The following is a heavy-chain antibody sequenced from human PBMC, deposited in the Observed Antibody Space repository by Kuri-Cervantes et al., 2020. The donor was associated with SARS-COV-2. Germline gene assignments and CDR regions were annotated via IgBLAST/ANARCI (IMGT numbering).Heavy chain of an antibody. CDR3: AKAAVTTLDTSHFDL. CDR2: ISWNSGSI. Sequence: GGSLRLSCAASGFTFDVYAMHWVRQAPGKGLEWVSGISWNSGSIGYADSVKGRFTISRDNAKNSLYLQMNSLRAEDTALYCCAKAAVTTLDTSHFDLWGRGTLVTVSS. CDR1: GFTFDVYA. V-gene: IGHV3-9*01. D-gene: IGHD4-17*01. J-gene: IGHJ2*01.